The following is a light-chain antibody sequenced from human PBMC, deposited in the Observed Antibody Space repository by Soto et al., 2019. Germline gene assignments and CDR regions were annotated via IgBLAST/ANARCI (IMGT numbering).Light chain of an antibody. CDR2: DAS. Sequence: DIQMTQSPSSLSASVGDSVAITCRASQDISNFLNWYQQTPGKAPKLLIYDASNLDTGVPSRFTGSGSGTDFTFTITSLQSEDVATYYCQQYASLPITFGQGTRLEIK. J-gene: IGKJ5*01. CDR1: QDISNF. CDR3: QQYASLPIT. V-gene: IGKV1-33*01.